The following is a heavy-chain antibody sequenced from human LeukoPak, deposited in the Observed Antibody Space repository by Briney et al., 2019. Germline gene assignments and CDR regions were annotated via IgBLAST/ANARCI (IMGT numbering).Heavy chain of an antibody. CDR3: AREPADIVVVPAGHYYYYYMDV. J-gene: IGHJ6*03. V-gene: IGHV4-61*02. CDR1: GGSISSGSYY. CDR2: IYTSGST. Sequence: PSETLSLTCTVSGGSISSGSYYWSWIRQPAGKGLEWIGRIYTSGSTNYNPSLKSRVTISVDTSKNQFSLKLSSVTAADTAVYYCAREPADIVVVPAGHYYYYYMDVWGKGTTVTVSS. D-gene: IGHD2-2*01.